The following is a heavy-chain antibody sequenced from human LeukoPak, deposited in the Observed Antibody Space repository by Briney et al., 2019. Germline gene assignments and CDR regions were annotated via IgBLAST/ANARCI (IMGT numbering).Heavy chain of an antibody. CDR3: AASGNTDIVDY. D-gene: IGHD2/OR15-2a*01. CDR1: GYTFTSFD. J-gene: IGHJ4*01. CDR2: MNPNSGNT. Sequence: ASVKVSCKASGYTFTSFDISWVRQATGQGLEWMGWMNPNSGNTGYAQKVQGRVTMTRDTSISTAYMELSRLRADDTAVYYCAASGNTDIVDYWGQGTLVTVSS. V-gene: IGHV1-8*02.